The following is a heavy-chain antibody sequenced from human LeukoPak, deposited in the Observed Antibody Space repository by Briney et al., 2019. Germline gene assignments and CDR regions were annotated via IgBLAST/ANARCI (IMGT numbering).Heavy chain of an antibody. Sequence: GGSLRLSCAASGFTFSSYAMSWVRQTPGKGLEWVSAISGSGGSTYYADFGKGRFTISRDNSKNTLYLQMNSLRAEDTAVYYCAKAVGVVVAAFDYWGQGTLVTVSS. CDR1: GFTFSSYA. CDR2: ISGSGGST. J-gene: IGHJ4*02. V-gene: IGHV3-23*01. D-gene: IGHD2-15*01. CDR3: AKAVGVVVAAFDY.